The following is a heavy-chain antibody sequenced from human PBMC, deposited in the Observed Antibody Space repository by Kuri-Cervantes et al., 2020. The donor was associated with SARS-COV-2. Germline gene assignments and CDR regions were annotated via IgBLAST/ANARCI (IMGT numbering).Heavy chain of an antibody. Sequence: ASVKVSCKASGYTFTGYYMHWVRQAPGQGLEWMGRINPNSGGTNYAQKFQGRVTMTRDTSISTACMELSRLRSDDTAVYYCARDLYRHRRDIVVVVAEPQLPSVWGQGTLVTVSS. CDR1: GYTFTGYY. J-gene: IGHJ4*02. D-gene: IGHD2-15*01. CDR2: INPNSGGT. CDR3: ARDLYRHRRDIVVVVAEPQLPSV. V-gene: IGHV1-2*06.